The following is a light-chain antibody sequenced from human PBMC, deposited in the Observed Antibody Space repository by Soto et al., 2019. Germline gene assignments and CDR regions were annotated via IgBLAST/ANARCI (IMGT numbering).Light chain of an antibody. CDR2: DAS. Sequence: DIQMTQSPSMLSAYVGDRVTITCRASQSISSWLAWYQQKPGKAPKLLIYDASSLESGVPSRFSGSGSGTEFILTISSLQPDDFATYYCQQYNTYSWTFGQGTKVEIK. V-gene: IGKV1-5*01. J-gene: IGKJ1*01. CDR1: QSISSW. CDR3: QQYNTYSWT.